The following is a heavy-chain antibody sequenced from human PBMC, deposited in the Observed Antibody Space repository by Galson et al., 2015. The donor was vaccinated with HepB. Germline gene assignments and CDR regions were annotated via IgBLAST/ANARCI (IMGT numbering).Heavy chain of an antibody. CDR3: ARAQGGYSSGWYY. V-gene: IGHV3-33*01. J-gene: IGHJ4*02. Sequence: SLRLSCAASGFTFSSYGMHWVRQAPGKGLEWVAVIWYDGSNKYYADSVKGRFTISRDNSKNTLYLQMNSLRAEDTAVYYCARAQGGYSSGWYYWGQGTLVTVSS. CDR1: GFTFSSYG. CDR2: IWYDGSNK. D-gene: IGHD6-19*01.